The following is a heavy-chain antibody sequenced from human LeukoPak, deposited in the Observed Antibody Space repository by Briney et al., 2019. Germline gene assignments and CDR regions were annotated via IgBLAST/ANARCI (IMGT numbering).Heavy chain of an antibody. D-gene: IGHD3-10*01. CDR1: GGSMSSYY. V-gene: IGHV4-59*01. J-gene: IGHJ6*03. CDR2: IYHSGST. Sequence: PSETLSLTCSVSGGSMSSYYWSWIRQSPGKGLEWIGYIYHSGSTDYNSSLKSRVTISEDTSKKQFSLKVSSVTAADTAVYYCAREGKITMVRGVIRYYYMDVWGKGTTVTISS. CDR3: AREGKITMVRGVIRYYYMDV.